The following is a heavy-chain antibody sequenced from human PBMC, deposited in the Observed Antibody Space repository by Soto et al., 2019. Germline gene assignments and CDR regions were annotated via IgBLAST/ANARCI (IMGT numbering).Heavy chain of an antibody. D-gene: IGHD3-22*01. CDR3: ASSPIYYYDSSGYGPLDY. CDR1: GYTFTSYY. J-gene: IGHJ4*02. Sequence: ASVKVSCKASGYTFTSYYMHWVRQAPGQGLEWMGIINPSGGSTSYAQKSQGRVTMTRDTSTSTVYMELSSLRSEDTAVYYCASSPIYYYDSSGYGPLDYRGQGTLVTVSS. V-gene: IGHV1-46*01. CDR2: INPSGGST.